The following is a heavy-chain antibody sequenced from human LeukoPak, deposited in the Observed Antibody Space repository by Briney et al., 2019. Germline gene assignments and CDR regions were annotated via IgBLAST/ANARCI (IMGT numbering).Heavy chain of an antibody. Sequence: PGGSLRLSCAASGFTFSSYWIHWVRQAPGKGLVWVSRIDTDGSSTTYADSVKGRFTISRDNAKNTVYLQMNSLRAEDTAVYYCARVLGYCSDTTCHDGNWFDPWGQGTLVTVSS. V-gene: IGHV3-74*01. CDR3: ARVLGYCSDTTCHDGNWFDP. CDR2: IDTDGSST. D-gene: IGHD2-2*01. CDR1: GFTFSSYW. J-gene: IGHJ5*02.